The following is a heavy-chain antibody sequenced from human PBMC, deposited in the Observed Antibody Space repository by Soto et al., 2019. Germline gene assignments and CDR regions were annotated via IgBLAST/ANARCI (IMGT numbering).Heavy chain of an antibody. CDR2: IVVGSGNT. Sequence: SVKVSCKASGFTFTSSAVQWVRQARGQRLEWIGWIVVGSGNTNYAQKFQERVTITRDMSTSTAYMELSSLRSEDTAVYYCAAGPLMITFGGVIVPYVYYGMDVWGQGTTVTVSS. CDR1: GFTFTSSA. V-gene: IGHV1-58*01. J-gene: IGHJ6*02. D-gene: IGHD3-16*02. CDR3: AAGPLMITFGGVIVPYVYYGMDV.